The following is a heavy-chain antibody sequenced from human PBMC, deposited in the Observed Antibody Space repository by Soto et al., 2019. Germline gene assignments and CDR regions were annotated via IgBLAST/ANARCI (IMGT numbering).Heavy chain of an antibody. J-gene: IGHJ5*02. CDR3: ARDRGITIFGVVMLTNWFDP. CDR2: TYYRSKWYN. V-gene: IGHV6-1*01. Sequence: SQTLSLTCAISGDSVSSNSAAWNWIRQSPSRGLEWLGRTYYRSKWYNDYAVSVKSRITINPDTSKNQFSLQLNSVTPEDTAVYCCARDRGITIFGVVMLTNWFDPWGQGTLVTV. D-gene: IGHD3-3*01. CDR1: GDSVSSNSAA.